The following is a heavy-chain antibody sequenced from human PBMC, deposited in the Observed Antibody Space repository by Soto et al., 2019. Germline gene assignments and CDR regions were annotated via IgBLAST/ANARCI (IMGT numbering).Heavy chain of an antibody. V-gene: IGHV2-5*02. J-gene: IGHJ4*02. CDR1: RFSLSTSGVG. CDR2: IYWADVK. D-gene: IGHD3-9*01. CDR3: ALRPAYDISTGYYPFAY. Sequence: SGPTLLNPTQTLTLTCTFSRFSLSTSGVGVAWIRQPPGKALEWRALIYWADVKLYSPSLKTRLNITKDTSKTRVVLTMINVDPVVTATYYCALRPAYDISTGYYPFAYLGQGSRVTVSS.